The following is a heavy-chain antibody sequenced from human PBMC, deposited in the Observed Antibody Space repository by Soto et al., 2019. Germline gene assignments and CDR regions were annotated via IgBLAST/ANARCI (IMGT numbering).Heavy chain of an antibody. CDR2: IKHDTSGA. J-gene: IGHJ4*02. Sequence: DVQLVESGGGWVQPGRSLRLSCAASGFKFSDYWMSWVRQAPGKGLEGVGNIKHDTSGAHYVDSVKGRFTITRDNITNFLFLQMRDLRADDTASYYCARDGLLFSGPYRPSRFDYWGLGALVTVSS. CDR1: GFKFSDYW. CDR3: ARDGLLFSGPYRPSRFDY. V-gene: IGHV3-7*03. D-gene: IGHD3-16*02.